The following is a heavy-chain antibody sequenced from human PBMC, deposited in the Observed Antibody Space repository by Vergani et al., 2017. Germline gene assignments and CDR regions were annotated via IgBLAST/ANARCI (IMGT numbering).Heavy chain of an antibody. J-gene: IGHJ6*03. CDR1: GGTFSSYT. CDR2: IIPILGKA. Sequence: QVQLVQSGAEVKKPGSSVKVSCKASGGTFSSYTISWVRQAPGQGLEWMGRIIPILGKANYAQKFQGRVTITADESTSTAYMELSSLRSEDTAVYYCARETGNYYYYYMDVWGKGTTVTVSS. CDR3: ARETGNYYYYYMDV. V-gene: IGHV1-69*08.